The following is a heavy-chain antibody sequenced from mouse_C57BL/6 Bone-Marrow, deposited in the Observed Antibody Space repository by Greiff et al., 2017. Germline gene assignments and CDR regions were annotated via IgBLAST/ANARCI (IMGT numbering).Heavy chain of an antibody. CDR1: GYTFTDYN. V-gene: IGHV1-18*01. CDR3: ARRRRCEPHDYAMDY. J-gene: IGHJ4*01. CDR2: INPNNGGT. Sequence: EVQLQQSGPELVKPGASVKIPCKASGYTFTDYNMDWVKQSHGKSLEWIGDINPNNGGTIYNQKFKGKATLTVDKSSSTAYMELRSLTSEDTAVYDCARRRRCEPHDYAMDYWGQGTSVTVSS.